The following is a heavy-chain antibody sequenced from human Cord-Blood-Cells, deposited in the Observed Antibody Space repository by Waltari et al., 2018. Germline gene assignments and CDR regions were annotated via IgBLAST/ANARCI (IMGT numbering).Heavy chain of an antibody. CDR1: GFTFSSYW. Sequence: EVQLVESGGGLVQPGGSLRLSCAASGFTFSSYWMHWVRQAPGKGLVWVSRIKSDGRSTSYADSVKGRFTISRDNAKNTLYLQMNSLRAEDTAVYYCARDRDSQSDWYFDLWGRGTLVTVSS. V-gene: IGHV3-74*01. CDR2: IKSDGRST. J-gene: IGHJ2*01. CDR3: ARDRDSQSDWYFDL. D-gene: IGHD3-3*01.